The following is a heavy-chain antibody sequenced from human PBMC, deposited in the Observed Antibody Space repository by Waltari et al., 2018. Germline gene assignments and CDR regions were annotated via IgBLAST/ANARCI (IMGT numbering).Heavy chain of an antibody. V-gene: IGHV1-2*06. D-gene: IGHD5-12*01. Sequence: QVLLVQSGAEVKKPGASVKVSCQASGYTFTGYYIHWVRQAPGQGPEWMVRINPNSGVTDHPPHFQGRVTMTADTSITTAFMELSSLRSGDTAIYYCAKGRGSGYDLDSWGQGTLVTVSS. CDR2: INPNSGVT. CDR1: GYTFTGYY. J-gene: IGHJ4*02. CDR3: AKGRGSGYDLDS.